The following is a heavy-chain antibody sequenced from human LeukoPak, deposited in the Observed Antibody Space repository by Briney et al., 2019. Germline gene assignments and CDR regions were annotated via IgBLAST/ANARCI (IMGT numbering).Heavy chain of an antibody. Sequence: SETLSLTCTVSGGSISSYYWSWIRQPARKGLEWIGRSYTSGSTNYNPSLKSRVTMSVDTSKNQLSLKLSSVTAADTAVYYCARDGEYYDFWSGPLGYWGQETLVTVSS. V-gene: IGHV4-4*07. D-gene: IGHD3-3*01. J-gene: IGHJ4*02. CDR3: ARDGEYYDFWSGPLGY. CDR1: GGSISSYY. CDR2: SYTSGST.